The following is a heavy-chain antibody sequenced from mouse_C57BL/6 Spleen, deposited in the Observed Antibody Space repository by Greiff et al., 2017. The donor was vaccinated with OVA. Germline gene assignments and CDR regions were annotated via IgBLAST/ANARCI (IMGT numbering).Heavy chain of an antibody. J-gene: IGHJ4*01. D-gene: IGHD1-1*01. V-gene: IGHV1-80*01. CDR1: GYAFSSYW. CDR2: IYPGDGDT. Sequence: VHLVESGAELVKPGASVKISCKASGYAFSSYWMNWVKQRPGKGLEWIGQIYPGDGDTNYNGKFKGKATLTADKSSSTAYMQRSSLTSEDSAVYFCASYGAMDYWGQGTSVTVSS. CDR3: ASYGAMDY.